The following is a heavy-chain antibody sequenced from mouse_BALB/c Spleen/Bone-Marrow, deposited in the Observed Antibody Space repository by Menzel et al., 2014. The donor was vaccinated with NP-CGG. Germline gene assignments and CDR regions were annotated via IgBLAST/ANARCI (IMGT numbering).Heavy chain of an antibody. CDR3: ARYRLGTYFDY. Sequence: VQLQQSGAELVKPGASVKLSCTASGFNIKDTYMHWVKPRPEQGLEWIGRIDPANGNTKYDPKFQGKATITADTSSNTAYPQLSSLTSEDTAVYYCARYRLGTYFDYWGQGTTLTVSS. D-gene: IGHD1-2*01. CDR1: GFNIKDTY. CDR2: IDPANGNT. J-gene: IGHJ2*01. V-gene: IGHV14-3*02.